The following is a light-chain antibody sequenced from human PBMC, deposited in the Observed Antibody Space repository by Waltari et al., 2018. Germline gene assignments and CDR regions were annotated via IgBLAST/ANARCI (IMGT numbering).Light chain of an antibody. CDR3: QQRYSWPRT. CDR1: QNIGYG. Sequence: EVVLTQSPAILSLSPGERATLSCRPSQNIGYGLTWYQQKPGQAPTLVIYDTFNRATGVPARFSGSGSGTDFTLTISSLEPEDSAVYYCQQRYSWPRTFGQGTKVEIK. CDR2: DTF. V-gene: IGKV3-11*01. J-gene: IGKJ1*01.